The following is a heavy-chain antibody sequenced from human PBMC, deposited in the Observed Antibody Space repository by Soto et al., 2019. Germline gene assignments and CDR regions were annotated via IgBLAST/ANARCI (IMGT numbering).Heavy chain of an antibody. Sequence: QVQLVQSGTEVKKPGASVKVSCKASGGTFSRSGFHWVRQAPGQGLEWMGMIVPSVDTTNYAQKFQARVTISADQFTSTVYMELRSLRSEDTAVYYRARCPQPPDTADPYAVDVWGQGTRVIVSS. CDR2: IVPSVDTT. V-gene: IGHV1-69*18. J-gene: IGHJ6*02. CDR1: GGTFSRSG. D-gene: IGHD5-18*01. CDR3: ARCPQPPDTADPYAVDV.